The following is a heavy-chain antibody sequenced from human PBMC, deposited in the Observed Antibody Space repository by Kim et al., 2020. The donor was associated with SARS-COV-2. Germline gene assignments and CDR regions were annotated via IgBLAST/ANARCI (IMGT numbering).Heavy chain of an antibody. D-gene: IGHD1-7*01. Sequence: PSFQGQVTISADKSISTAYLQWSSLKASDTAMYYCARLITGTTSRWFDPWGQGTLVTVSS. CDR3: ARLITGTTSRWFDP. J-gene: IGHJ5*02. V-gene: IGHV5-51*01.